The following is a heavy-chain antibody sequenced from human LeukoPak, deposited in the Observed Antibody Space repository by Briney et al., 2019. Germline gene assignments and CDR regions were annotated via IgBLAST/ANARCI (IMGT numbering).Heavy chain of an antibody. CDR3: ARVEDDYGDYYYGMDV. V-gene: IGHV3-48*04. Sequence: GGSLRLTCAASGFTFSGQSMNWVRQAPGKGLEWVSYISNSDSTVHYADSVKGRFTISRDNAQNSLYLQMSSLRAEDTAVYYCARVEDDYGDYYYGMDVWGQGTTVTVSS. J-gene: IGHJ6*02. D-gene: IGHD4-17*01. CDR2: ISNSDSTV. CDR1: GFTFSGQS.